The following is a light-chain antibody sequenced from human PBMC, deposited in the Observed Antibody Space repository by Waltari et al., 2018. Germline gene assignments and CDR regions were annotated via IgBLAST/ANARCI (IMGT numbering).Light chain of an antibody. CDR1: SSDVGGSDF. V-gene: IGLV2-14*01. Sequence: QSAPTKPASVSGSPGQSITLSCTGTSSDVGGSDFVPWHQQYPGKAPKVMIYGVNNRPSGVSNRFSGAKSGNTASLIISGLQADDEADYYCSSYTTSGTLVFGTGTKVTVL. J-gene: IGLJ1*01. CDR2: GVN. CDR3: SSYTTSGTLV.